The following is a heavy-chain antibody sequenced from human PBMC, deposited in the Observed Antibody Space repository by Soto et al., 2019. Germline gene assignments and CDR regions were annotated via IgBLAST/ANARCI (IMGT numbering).Heavy chain of an antibody. CDR3: AEGTVAGTYYYYAVDV. CDR2: VSFDGDKQ. Sequence: QVRLVESGGGVVQPGGSLRLSCAVSGFIFSSHTMHWVRQAPGKGLEWVALVSFDGDKQYYAHSVRGRFTISRDFSKNTLYLQMDSLRTDDTAVYICAEGTVAGTYYYYAVDVWGNGTTVTVSS. V-gene: IGHV3-30-3*02. J-gene: IGHJ6*04. CDR1: GFIFSSHT. D-gene: IGHD6-19*01.